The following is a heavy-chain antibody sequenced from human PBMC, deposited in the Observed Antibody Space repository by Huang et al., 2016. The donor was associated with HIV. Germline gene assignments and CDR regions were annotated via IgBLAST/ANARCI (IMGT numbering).Heavy chain of an antibody. V-gene: IGHV1-18*01. CDR3: ATDSKIFGVVTRPPLDY. D-gene: IGHD3-3*01. Sequence: QVQLVQSGAAVKKPGASVKVSCKASGYTFTSYGISWVRQSPGQGLEWMGLISGYNGNTNHAQKLQGRGTMTTDTATRTAYMELRSLRSDDPAVYYCATDSKIFGVVTRPPLDYWGQGTLVTVSS. J-gene: IGHJ4*02. CDR2: ISGYNGNT. CDR1: GYTFTSYG.